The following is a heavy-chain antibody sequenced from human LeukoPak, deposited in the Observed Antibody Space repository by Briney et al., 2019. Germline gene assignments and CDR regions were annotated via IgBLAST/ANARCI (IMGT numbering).Heavy chain of an antibody. CDR2: ISGYNGNT. D-gene: IGHD6-19*01. CDR1: GYTFTSYG. J-gene: IGHJ6*03. V-gene: IGHV1-18*01. CDR3: ARRGEQWLGRYYYYYMDV. Sequence: ASVKVSCKASGYTFTSYGISWVRQAPGQGLEWVGWISGYNGNTNYAQKLQGRVTMTTDTSTSTAYMELSSLRSEDTAVYYCARRGEQWLGRYYYYYMDVWGKGTTVTISS.